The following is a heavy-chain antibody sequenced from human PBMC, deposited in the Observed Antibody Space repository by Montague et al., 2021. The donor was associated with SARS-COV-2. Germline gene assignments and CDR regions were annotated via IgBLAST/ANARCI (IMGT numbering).Heavy chain of an antibody. CDR3: ARDSGITGAYDY. CDR2: ISRASAAV. V-gene: IGHV3-48*02. CDR1: GFTFSEYH. Sequence: SLRLSCAASGFTFSEYHMTWVRQAPGKGLQWVSYISRASAAVYYAESVKGRFSISRDNDRSALYLQMNNLRNEDTATYYCARDSGITGAYDYWGQGTLVVVSS. J-gene: IGHJ4*02. D-gene: IGHD1-14*01.